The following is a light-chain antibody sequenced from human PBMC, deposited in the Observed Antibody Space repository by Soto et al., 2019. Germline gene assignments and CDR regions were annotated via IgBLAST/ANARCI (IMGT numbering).Light chain of an antibody. J-gene: IGKJ3*01. CDR2: DES. V-gene: IGKV1-33*01. CDR1: QDISHH. CDR3: QKHDGVPL. Sequence: DIQLTPSPCSLSASVGDSVTITCQASQDISHHLNWYQQKPGKAPNLLIYDESDLETGVPSSCSGGGSGTFFSFTINSLQPEEIATYYCQKHDGVPLFGPGTKVEIK.